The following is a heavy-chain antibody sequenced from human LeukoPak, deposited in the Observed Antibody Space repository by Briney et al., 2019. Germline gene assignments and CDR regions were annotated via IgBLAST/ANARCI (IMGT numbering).Heavy chain of an antibody. CDR1: GFTFSSYA. Sequence: GGSLRLSCAASGFTFSSYAMSWVRQAPGKGLEWVSAISGSGGSTYYADSVKGRFTISRDNAKNSLYLQMNSLRAEDTAVYYCARVPRGSSSWYFVEYYFDYWGQGTLVTVSS. J-gene: IGHJ4*02. CDR2: ISGSGGST. CDR3: ARVPRGSSSWYFVEYYFDY. D-gene: IGHD6-13*01. V-gene: IGHV3-23*01.